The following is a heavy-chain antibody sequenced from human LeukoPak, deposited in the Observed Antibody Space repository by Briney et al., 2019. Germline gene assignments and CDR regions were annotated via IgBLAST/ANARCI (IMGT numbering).Heavy chain of an antibody. D-gene: IGHD4-23*01. V-gene: IGHV1-18*01. J-gene: IGHJ6*02. CDR2: ISAYNGNT. CDR1: GYTFTSYG. Sequence: GASVKVSCKASGYTFTSYGISWVRQAPGQGLEWMGWISAYNGNTNYAQKLQGRVTMTTDTSTSTAYMELRSLRSDDTAVYYCARDPGDYGGNTPYYYYYGMDVWGQGTTVTVSS. CDR3: ARDPGDYGGNTPYYYYYGMDV.